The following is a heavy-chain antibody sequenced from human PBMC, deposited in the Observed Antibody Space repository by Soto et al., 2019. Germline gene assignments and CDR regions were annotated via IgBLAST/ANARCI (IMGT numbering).Heavy chain of an antibody. J-gene: IGHJ4*01. D-gene: IGHD3-10*01. CDR3: ARDPFGATQSEY. V-gene: IGHV1-69*01. Sequence: QVQLVQSGAEVKKPGSSVKVSCKTSGGPFRSFAISWVRQAPGQGLEWMGGIIPMFRKPHYAQKFQGRLTITADESTSTAYMDLCSLRSDDTSMYYCARDPFGATQSEYWGHGTLVTVSS. CDR2: IIPMFRKP. CDR1: GGPFRSFA.